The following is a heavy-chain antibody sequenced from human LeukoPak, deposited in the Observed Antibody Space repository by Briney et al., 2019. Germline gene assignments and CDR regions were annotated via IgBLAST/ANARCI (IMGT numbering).Heavy chain of an antibody. CDR1: GFPFGSFA. CDR2: ISASGGST. CDR3: ARMGIAADRYYYYGMDV. Sequence: PGGSLRLSCAASGFPFGSFAMSWVRQAPGKGLEWVSSISASGGSTWYADSVKGRCTISRDNSKSTLYLQMNSLRAEDTAVYYCARMGIAADRYYYYGMDVWCQGTTVTVSS. J-gene: IGHJ6*02. D-gene: IGHD6-13*01. V-gene: IGHV3-23*01.